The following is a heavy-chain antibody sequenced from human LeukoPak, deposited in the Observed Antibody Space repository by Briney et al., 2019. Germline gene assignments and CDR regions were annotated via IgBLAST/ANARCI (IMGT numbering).Heavy chain of an antibody. CDR1: GLTFGNAW. CDR2: IKSKNVGETT. D-gene: IGHD4-23*01. Sequence: PGGSLRLSCVVSGLTFGNAWMSWVRQAPGKGLEWVGRIKSKNVGETTEYAAPVQGRFTISRDDSKNTVYLQMSGLKTEDTAVYYCTTGPGNSGYWGQGTLGTVSS. J-gene: IGHJ4*02. V-gene: IGHV3-15*01. CDR3: TTGPGNSGY.